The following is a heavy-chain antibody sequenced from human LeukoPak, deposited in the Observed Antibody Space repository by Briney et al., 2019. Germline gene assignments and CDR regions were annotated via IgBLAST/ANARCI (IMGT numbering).Heavy chain of an antibody. CDR1: GGTFSSYT. J-gene: IGHJ4*02. CDR3: ARQYYDFWSGYPSYFYY. D-gene: IGHD3-3*01. CDR2: IIPLLGIA. V-gene: IGHV1-69*02. Sequence: SVKVSCKASGGTFSSYTISWVRQAPGQGLEWMGRIIPLLGIANYAQKFQGRVVITAHKSTNTAYMELSSLRSEDTAVYYCARQYYDFWSGYPSYFYYWGQGTLVTVSS.